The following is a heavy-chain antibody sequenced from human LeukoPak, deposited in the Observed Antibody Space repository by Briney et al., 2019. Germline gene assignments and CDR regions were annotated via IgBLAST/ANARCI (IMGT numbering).Heavy chain of an antibody. D-gene: IGHD2-21*02. Sequence: ASVKVSCKASGYRFISNYIQWVRQAPGLGPEWMGWMHAGNGNTRYAEKFQGRVIMTRDTSINNAYMDLSSLRSDDTAVYYCAREGSYCVGGDCYSFDFWGQGTLVTVSS. CDR1: GYRFISNY. CDR3: AREGSYCVGGDCYSFDF. J-gene: IGHJ4*02. V-gene: IGHV1-2*02. CDR2: MHAGNGNT.